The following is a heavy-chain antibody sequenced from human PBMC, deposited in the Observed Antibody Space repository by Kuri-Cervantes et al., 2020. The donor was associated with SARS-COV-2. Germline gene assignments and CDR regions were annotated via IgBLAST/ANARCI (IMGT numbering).Heavy chain of an antibody. D-gene: IGHD3-10*01. CDR3: ASPYGFGHYVYTMDV. CDR1: GISFSYYA. Sequence: GSLRLSCAASGISFSYYAMTWVRQTPGKGLEWVSTITGRGDSEFYADSVKGRFIISRDNLKNTLYLQMNSLRAEDTAIYYCASPYGFGHYVYTMDVWGQGTPVTVSS. V-gene: IGHV3-23*01. CDR2: ITGRGDSE. J-gene: IGHJ6*02.